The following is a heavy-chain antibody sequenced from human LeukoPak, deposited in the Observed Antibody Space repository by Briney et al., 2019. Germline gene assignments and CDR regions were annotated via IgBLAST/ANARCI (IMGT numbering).Heavy chain of an antibody. D-gene: IGHD1-14*01. Sequence: GGSLRLSCAASGFTFSSSAMGWVRQAPGKGPEWVSSITGSGDYTYYADSVKGRFTISRDNSKNTLYLQMNSLRADDTAVYYCANKPAGFDPWGQGTLVTVSS. V-gene: IGHV3-23*01. J-gene: IGHJ5*02. CDR1: GFTFSSSA. CDR2: ITGSGDYT. CDR3: ANKPAGFDP.